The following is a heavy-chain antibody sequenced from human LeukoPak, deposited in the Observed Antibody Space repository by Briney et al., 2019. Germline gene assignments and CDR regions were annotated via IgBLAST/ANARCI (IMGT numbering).Heavy chain of an antibody. CDR2: ISSSSSTI. J-gene: IGHJ4*02. CDR3: AREPIAVNDYGDYGGLDY. D-gene: IGHD4-17*01. CDR1: GFTFSSYS. V-gene: IGHV3-48*04. Sequence: GGSLRLSCAASGFTFSSYSMNWVRQAPGKGLEWVSYISSSSSTIYYADSVKGRFTISRDNAKNSLYLQMNSLRAEDTAVYYCAREPIAVNDYGDYGGLDYWGQGTLVTVSS.